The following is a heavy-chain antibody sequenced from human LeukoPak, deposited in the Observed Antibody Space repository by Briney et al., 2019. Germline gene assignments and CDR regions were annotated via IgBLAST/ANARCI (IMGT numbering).Heavy chain of an antibody. V-gene: IGHV3-48*03. J-gene: IGHJ4*02. D-gene: IGHD6-13*01. CDR2: ISSSGSTI. Sequence: GGSLRLPCAASGFTFSSYEMNWVRQAPGKGLEWVSYISSSGSTIYYADSVKGRFTISRDNAKNSLYLQMNSLRAEDTALYYCARSSSSWYFDYWGQGTLVTVSS. CDR1: GFTFSSYE. CDR3: ARSSSSWYFDY.